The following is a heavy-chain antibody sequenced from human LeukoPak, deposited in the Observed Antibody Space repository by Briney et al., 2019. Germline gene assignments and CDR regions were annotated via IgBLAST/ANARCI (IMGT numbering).Heavy chain of an antibody. D-gene: IGHD4-11*01. CDR1: GVSISSGGYC. CDR2: IYYSGRT. V-gene: IGHV4-31*03. CDR3: ARGPVRDYSNY. J-gene: IGHJ4*02. Sequence: NPSETLSLTCTVSGVSISSGGYCSSWVRQHPGKGLEWVGYIYYSGRTYYHPSLKTRLTISLDTSNNQFSLKLSSVTAADTAVYYCARGPVRDYSNYWGQGTLVTVSS.